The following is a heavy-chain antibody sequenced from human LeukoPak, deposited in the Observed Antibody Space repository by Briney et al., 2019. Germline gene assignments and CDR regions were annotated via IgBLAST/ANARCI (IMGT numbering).Heavy chain of an antibody. J-gene: IGHJ3*02. CDR1: GYSISSGYY. D-gene: IGHD6-19*01. Sequence: ASETLSLTCAVSGYSISSGYYWSWIRQPPGKGLEWIGEINHSGSTNYNPSLKSRVTISVDTSKNQFSLKLSSVTAADTAVYYCARPYSSGWEVTYAFGIWGQGTMVTVSS. CDR2: INHSGST. CDR3: ARPYSSGWEVTYAFGI. V-gene: IGHV4-34*01.